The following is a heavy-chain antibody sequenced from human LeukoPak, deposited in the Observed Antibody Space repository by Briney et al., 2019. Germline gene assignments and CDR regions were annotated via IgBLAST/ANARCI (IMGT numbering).Heavy chain of an antibody. V-gene: IGHV4-39*01. CDR3: ARSYYDSSGFGAFDI. Sequence: SETLSLTCTVSGGSISSSSYYWGWIRQPPGKGLEWIGSICYSGSTYYNPSLKSRVTISVDTSKNQFSLKLSSVTAADTAVYYCARSYYDSSGFGAFDIWGQGTMVTVSS. J-gene: IGHJ3*02. CDR2: ICYSGST. CDR1: GGSISSSSYY. D-gene: IGHD3-22*01.